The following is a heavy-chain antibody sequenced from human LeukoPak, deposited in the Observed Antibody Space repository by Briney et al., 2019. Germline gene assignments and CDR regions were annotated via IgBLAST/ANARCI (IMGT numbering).Heavy chain of an antibody. CDR3: RIWGSYRYYYYYYYMDV. CDR1: GGSIRSYY. Sequence: SETLSLTCTVSGGSIRSYYWSWIRQPPGKGLEWIGYAYYSGSTNYNPSLKSRVTISVDTSKNQFSLRLSSVTSADTAVYYCRIWGSYRYYYYYYYMDVWGKGTTVTVSS. J-gene: IGHJ6*03. V-gene: IGHV4-59*01. CDR2: AYYSGST. D-gene: IGHD3-16*02.